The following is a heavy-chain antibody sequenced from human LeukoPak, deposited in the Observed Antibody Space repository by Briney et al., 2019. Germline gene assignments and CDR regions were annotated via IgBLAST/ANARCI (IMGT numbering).Heavy chain of an antibody. CDR1: GGSVSSYY. V-gene: IGHV4-4*08. Sequence: SETLSLTCSVSGGSVSSYYWSWIRQSPGKGLEWIGYIHNSGRTNYNPSLKSRVTGFVDTSKNQVSLRLSSVTAADTAVYYCARGRRLLLWGQGTLVTVSS. J-gene: IGHJ4*02. CDR3: ARGRRLLL. CDR2: IHNSGRT. D-gene: IGHD2-21*01.